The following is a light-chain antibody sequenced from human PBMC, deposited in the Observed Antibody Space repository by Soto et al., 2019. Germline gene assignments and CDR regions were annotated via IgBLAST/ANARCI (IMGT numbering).Light chain of an antibody. CDR1: SSDVGGNTV. V-gene: IGLV2-8*01. J-gene: IGLJ2*01. CDR2: EVN. Sequence: QSALTQPPSASGSTGQSVTISCTGTSSDVGGNTVVSWYQQHPGKAPRLIIYEVNRRPSGVPDRFSGSKSGNTASRTVSGLQDEDEADYYCSSFGGSNDVRFGGGTKLTVL. CDR3: SSFGGSNDVR.